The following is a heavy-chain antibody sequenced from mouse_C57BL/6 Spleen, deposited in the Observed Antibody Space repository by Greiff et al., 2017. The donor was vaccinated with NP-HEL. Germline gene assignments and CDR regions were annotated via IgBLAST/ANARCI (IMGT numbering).Heavy chain of an antibody. CDR3: AREDDLLFHGAMDY. Sequence: VQLQQSGPELVKPGASVKISCKASGYAFSSSWMNWVKQRPGKGLEWIGRIYPGDGDTNYNGKFKGKATLTADKSSSTAYMQLSSLTSEDSAVYFCAREDDLLFHGAMDYWGQGTSVTVSS. V-gene: IGHV1-82*01. D-gene: IGHD2-1*01. J-gene: IGHJ4*01. CDR2: IYPGDGDT. CDR1: GYAFSSSW.